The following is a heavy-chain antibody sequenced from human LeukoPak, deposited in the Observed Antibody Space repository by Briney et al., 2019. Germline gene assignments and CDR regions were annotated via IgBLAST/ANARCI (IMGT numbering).Heavy chain of an antibody. CDR2: ISYDGSNK. V-gene: IGHV3-30*03. CDR1: GFTFSSYG. Sequence: GGSLRLSCAASGFTFSSYGMHWVRQAPGKGLEWVAVISYDGSNKYYADSVKGRFTISRDNSKNTLYLQMNRLRAEDTAVYYCASTYYNSAYWGQGTLVTVSS. D-gene: IGHD5-24*01. CDR3: ASTYYNSAY. J-gene: IGHJ4*02.